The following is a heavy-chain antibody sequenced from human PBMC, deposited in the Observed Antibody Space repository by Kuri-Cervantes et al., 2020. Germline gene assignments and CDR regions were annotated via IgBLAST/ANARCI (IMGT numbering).Heavy chain of an antibody. D-gene: IGHD3-22*01. CDR3: ARSNYYDSSGYYYDPEFGY. CDR1: GFTFSSYA. J-gene: IGHJ4*02. V-gene: IGHV3-64*02. Sequence: GESLKISCAASGFTFSSYAMHWVRQAPGKGLEYVSAISSNGGSTYYADSVKGRFTISRDNSKNTLYLQMGSLRAEDMAVYYCARSNYYDSSGYYYDPEFGYWGQGTLVTVSS. CDR2: ISSNGGST.